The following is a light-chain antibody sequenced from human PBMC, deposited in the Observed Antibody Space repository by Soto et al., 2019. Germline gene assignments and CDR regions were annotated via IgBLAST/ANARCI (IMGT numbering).Light chain of an antibody. CDR2: EAT. CDR1: SSDIGRYNF. CDR3: TSYTITSPYG. J-gene: IGLJ1*01. Sequence: QSALTQPASMSASPGQSITISCTGTSSDIGRYNFVSWYQHHPGKAPKLIIYEATKRPSGVSYRFSGSKSGNTASLTISGLQAEDEADYYGTSYTITSPYGFGTGTKVTVL. V-gene: IGLV2-14*01.